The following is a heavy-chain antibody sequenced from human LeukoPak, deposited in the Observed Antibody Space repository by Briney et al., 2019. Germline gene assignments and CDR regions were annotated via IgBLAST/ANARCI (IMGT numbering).Heavy chain of an antibody. D-gene: IGHD5-24*01. CDR1: GYTFTSYA. CDR3: ARGRGWSGYNRYYYYYMDV. Sequence: GASVKVSCKASGYTFTSYAMNWVRQAPGQGLEWMGWINTNTGNPTYAQGFTGRFVFSLDTSVSTAYLQISSLKAEDTAVYYCARGRGWSGYNRYYYYYMDVWGKGTTVTVSS. V-gene: IGHV7-4-1*02. CDR2: INTNTGNP. J-gene: IGHJ6*03.